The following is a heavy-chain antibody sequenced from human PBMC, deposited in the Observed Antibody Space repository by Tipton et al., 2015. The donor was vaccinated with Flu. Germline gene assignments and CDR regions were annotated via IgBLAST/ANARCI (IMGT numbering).Heavy chain of an antibody. CDR1: GGSISSYY. CDR3: ARGVQYYDILTGYTAYFDY. J-gene: IGHJ4*02. CDR2: IYYSGST. Sequence: LRLSCTVSGGSISSYYWSWIRQPPGKGLEWIGYIYYSGSTNYNPSLKSRVTISVDTSKNQFSLKLSCVTAADTAVYYCARGVQYYDILTGYTAYFDYWGQGTLVTVSS. V-gene: IGHV4-59*01. D-gene: IGHD3-9*01.